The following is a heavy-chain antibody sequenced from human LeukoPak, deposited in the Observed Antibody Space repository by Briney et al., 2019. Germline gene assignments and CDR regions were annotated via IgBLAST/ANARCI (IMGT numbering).Heavy chain of an antibody. D-gene: IGHD6-13*01. J-gene: IGHJ5*02. CDR3: AHRRDTETISTGYSSSWQPSNRWFDP. CDR2: IYWNDDK. V-gene: IGHV2-5*01. CDR1: GFSLGTSGVG. Sequence: SGPTLVKPTQTLTLTCTFSGFSLGTSGVGVGWIRQPPGKALEWLALIYWNDDKRYSPSLKSRLTITKDTSKNQVVLTMTNMDPVDTATYYCAHRRDTETISTGYSSSWQPSNRWFDPWGQGTLVTVSS.